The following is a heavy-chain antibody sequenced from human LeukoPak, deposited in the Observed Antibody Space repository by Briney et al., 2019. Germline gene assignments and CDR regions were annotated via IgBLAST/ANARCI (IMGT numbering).Heavy chain of an antibody. Sequence: GGSLRLSCAASGFTFSSYGMHWVRQAPGKGLEWVAFIRYDGSNKYYADSVKGRFTISRDNSKNTLYLQMNSLGAEDTAVYYCAKDEGYSSGWYPDYWGQGTLVTVSS. CDR3: AKDEGYSSGWYPDY. CDR1: GFTFSSYG. CDR2: IRYDGSNK. J-gene: IGHJ4*02. D-gene: IGHD6-19*01. V-gene: IGHV3-30*02.